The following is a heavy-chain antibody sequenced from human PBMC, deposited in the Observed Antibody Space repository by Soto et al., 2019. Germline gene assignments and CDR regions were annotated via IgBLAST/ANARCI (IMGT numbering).Heavy chain of an antibody. CDR1: GGSLITHY. J-gene: IGHJ4*02. Sequence: SDTLSLTCTVSGGSLITHYWSWIRQPPGKGLEWIGYIYYTGSTNYNPSLKSRITISIDTSKNQFSLKLSSVTAADTAIYYCAGTNKPYYFDYWGQGALVTVSS. CDR3: AGTNKPYYFDY. V-gene: IGHV4-59*08. CDR2: IYYTGST. D-gene: IGHD2-8*01.